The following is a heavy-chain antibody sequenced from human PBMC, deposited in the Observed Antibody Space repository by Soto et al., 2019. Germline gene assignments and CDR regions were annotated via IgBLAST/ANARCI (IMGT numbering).Heavy chain of an antibody. J-gene: IGHJ3*02. D-gene: IGHD3-3*01. CDR1: ELTFRNSR. Sequence: PGGSLRLSCAPSELTFRNSRLRWVRQAPGTGLEWVAVISYDGSNKYYADSVKGRFTISRDNSKNTLYLQMNSLRAEDTAVYYCARPSLRFLEWFYPDAFDIWGQGTMVTVSS. V-gene: IGHV3-30-3*01. CDR3: ARPSLRFLEWFYPDAFDI. CDR2: ISYDGSNK.